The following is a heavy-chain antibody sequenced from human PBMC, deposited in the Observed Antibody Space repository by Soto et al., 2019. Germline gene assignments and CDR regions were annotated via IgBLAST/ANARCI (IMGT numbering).Heavy chain of an antibody. CDR2: IDGGNGNT. V-gene: IGHV1-3*01. J-gene: IGHJ4*02. CDR1: GYSLSHFA. D-gene: IGHD3-10*02. Sequence: QVQLVQSGAELKKPGDSVRVSCKASGYSLSHFAMHWVRQAPGQSLEWMGWIDGGNGNTKYSQKFQGRVTSKRDTSASTVDLKLTSLTSEDTAVYYCARGMFARLAHLDFWGQGTLVIVSS. CDR3: ARGMFARLAHLDF.